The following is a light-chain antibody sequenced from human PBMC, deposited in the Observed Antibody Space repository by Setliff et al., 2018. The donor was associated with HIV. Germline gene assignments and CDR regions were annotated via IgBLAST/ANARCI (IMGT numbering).Light chain of an antibody. CDR1: SNDVGRYDL. Sequence: QSVLTQPASVSGSPGQSITISCTGTSNDVGRYDLVSWYQQHPARAPKLIIYQATRRPSGVSNRFFGSKSGNTASLTISGLQAEDEADYYCCSNTGSNTFVFGSGTKVTVL. CDR3: CSNTGSNTFV. CDR2: QAT. V-gene: IGLV2-23*02. J-gene: IGLJ1*01.